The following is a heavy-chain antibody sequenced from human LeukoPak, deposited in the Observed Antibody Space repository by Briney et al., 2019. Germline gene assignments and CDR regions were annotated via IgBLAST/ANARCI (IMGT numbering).Heavy chain of an antibody. CDR3: ARDDYYDSSGYYYGAFDI. CDR2: IYTSGST. V-gene: IGHV4-4*07. J-gene: IGHJ3*02. D-gene: IGHD3-22*01. Sequence: SETLSLTCTVSGGSISSYYWSWIRQPAGKGLGWIGRIYTSGSTNYNPSLKSRVTMSVDTSKNQFSLKLSSVTAADTAVYYCARDDYYDSSGYYYGAFDIWGQGTMVTVSS. CDR1: GGSISSYY.